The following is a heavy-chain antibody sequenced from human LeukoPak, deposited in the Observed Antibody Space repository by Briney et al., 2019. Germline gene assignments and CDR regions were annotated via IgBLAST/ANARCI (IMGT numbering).Heavy chain of an antibody. J-gene: IGHJ4*02. D-gene: IGHD4-17*01. V-gene: IGHV3-33*01. Sequence: GRSLRLSCAASGFTFSSYGMHWVRQAPGKGLEWVAVIWYDGSNKYYADSVKGRFTISRDNSKNTLYLQMNSLRAEDTAVYYCARGESMTTGDPTPRWGQGTLVTVSS. CDR1: GFTFSSYG. CDR2: IWYDGSNK. CDR3: ARGESMTTGDPTPR.